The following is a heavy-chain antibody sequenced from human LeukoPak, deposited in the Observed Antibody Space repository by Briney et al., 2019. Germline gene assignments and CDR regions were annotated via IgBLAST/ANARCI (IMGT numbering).Heavy chain of an antibody. V-gene: IGHV3-30*09. J-gene: IGHJ4*02. CDR2: ISYDGSNK. CDR3: ARGVLTGGTYFAY. CDR1: GFTFSSYA. D-gene: IGHD4/OR15-4a*01. Sequence: GRSLRLSCAASGFTFSSYAMHWVRQAPGKGLEWVAVISYDGSNKYYADSVRGRFAISRDNSRNTLYLQVNSLRTEDTAAYFCARGVLTGGTYFAYWGLGTLVTVSS.